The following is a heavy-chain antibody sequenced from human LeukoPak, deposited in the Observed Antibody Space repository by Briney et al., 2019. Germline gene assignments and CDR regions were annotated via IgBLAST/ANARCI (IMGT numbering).Heavy chain of an antibody. V-gene: IGHV3-74*01. D-gene: IGHD2-2*01. CDR2: INSDGSST. J-gene: IGHJ4*02. CDR3: ARTPTRYCSSTSCYGAPIDY. Sequence: GGSLRLSCAASGFTFTSYWMSWVRQAPGKGLVWVSRINSDGSSTSYADSVKGRFTISRDNAKNTLYLQMNSLRAEDTAVYYCARTPTRYCSSTSCYGAPIDYWGQGTLVTVSS. CDR1: GFTFTSYW.